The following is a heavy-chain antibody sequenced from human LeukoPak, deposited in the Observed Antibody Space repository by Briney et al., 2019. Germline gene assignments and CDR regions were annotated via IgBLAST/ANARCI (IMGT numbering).Heavy chain of an antibody. D-gene: IGHD3-10*01. J-gene: IGHJ3*02. CDR2: IYYSGST. CDR1: GGSISSYY. V-gene: IGHV4-59*08. Sequence: SETLSLTCTVSGGSISSYYWSWIRQPPGKGLDWIGYIYYSGSTNYNPSLKSRVTISVDTSKNQFSLKLSSVTAADTAVYYCAGRGFWSRAFDIWGQGTMVTVSS. CDR3: AGRGFWSRAFDI.